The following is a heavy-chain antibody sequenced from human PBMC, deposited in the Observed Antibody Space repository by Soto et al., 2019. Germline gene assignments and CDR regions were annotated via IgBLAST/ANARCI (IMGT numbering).Heavy chain of an antibody. CDR3: AKGRSPHGIAVAGTISQWFDY. J-gene: IGHJ4*02. CDR1: GFTFSSYA. D-gene: IGHD6-19*01. V-gene: IGHV3-23*01. CDR2: ISGSGGST. Sequence: PGGSLRLSCAASGFTFSSYAMSWVRQAPGKGLEWVSAISGSGGSTYYADSVKGRFTISRDNSKNTLYLQMNSLRAEDTAVYYCAKGRSPHGIAVAGTISQWFDYWGRGTLVTVSS.